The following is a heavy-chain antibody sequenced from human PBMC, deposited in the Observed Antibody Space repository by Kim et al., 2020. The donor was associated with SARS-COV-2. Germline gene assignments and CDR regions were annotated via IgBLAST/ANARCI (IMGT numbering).Heavy chain of an antibody. V-gene: IGHV4-39*07. CDR1: GGSISSSSYY. CDR2: IYYSGST. CDR3: ARVKAAAGIIVFDY. Sequence: SETLSLTCTVSGGSISSSSYYWGWIRQPPGKGLEWIGSIYYSGSTYYNPSLKSRVTISVDTSKNQFSLKLSSVTAADTAVYYCARVKAAAGIIVFDYWG. D-gene: IGHD6-13*01. J-gene: IGHJ4*01.